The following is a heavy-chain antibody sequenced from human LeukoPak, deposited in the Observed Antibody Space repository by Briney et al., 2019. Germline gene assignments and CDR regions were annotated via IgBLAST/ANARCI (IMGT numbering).Heavy chain of an antibody. Sequence: GGSLRLSCAASGFTFSDYYMSWIRQAPGKGLEWVSYISSSGSTIYYADSVKGRFTISRDNAMNSLYLQMNSLRAEDTAVYYCARDQHGDYSRADNWFDPWGQGTLVTVSS. CDR2: ISSSGSTI. V-gene: IGHV3-11*01. CDR1: GFTFSDYY. CDR3: ARDQHGDYSRADNWFDP. D-gene: IGHD4-17*01. J-gene: IGHJ5*02.